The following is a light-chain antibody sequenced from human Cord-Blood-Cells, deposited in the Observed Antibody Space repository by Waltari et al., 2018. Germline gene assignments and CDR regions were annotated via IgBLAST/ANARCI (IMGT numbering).Light chain of an antibody. Sequence: DIVMTQSPDSLAVSLGERATINCKSSQSVLYSSNHKNYLAWYQQKPGQPPKLLMYWASTRESGVPDRFSGSGSGTDFTLTISSLQAEDVAVYYCQQYYSTPPFTFGPGTKVDIK. CDR1: QSVLYSSNHKNY. CDR3: QQYYSTPPFT. CDR2: WAS. J-gene: IGKJ3*01. V-gene: IGKV4-1*01.